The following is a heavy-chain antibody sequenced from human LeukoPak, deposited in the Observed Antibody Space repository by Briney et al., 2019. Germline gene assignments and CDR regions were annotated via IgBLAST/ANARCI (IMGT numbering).Heavy chain of an antibody. CDR1: GGSISSGDYY. J-gene: IGHJ5*02. V-gene: IGHV4-30-4*01. D-gene: IGHD2-21*02. CDR3: AREVTDPTNWFDP. Sequence: PSETLSLTCTVSGGSISSGDYYWRWIRQPPGKGLEWIGYIYYSGTTYYNPSLKSRVTISVDTSKNQFSLKLNSVTAADTAVYYCAREVTDPTNWFDPWGQGTLVTVSS. CDR2: IYYSGTT.